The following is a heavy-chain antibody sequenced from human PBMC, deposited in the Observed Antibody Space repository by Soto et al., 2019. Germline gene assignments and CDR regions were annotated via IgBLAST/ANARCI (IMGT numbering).Heavy chain of an antibody. CDR2: VIPILGIE. Sequence: QVQLVQSGAEVKKPGSSVKVSCKASGGTFSSYTISWVRQAPGQGLEWMGRVIPILGIENYAQKFQGRVTXTXDKXTSTAYMELSSLRSEDTAVYYCARGRSGIAAAGDYWGQGTLVTVSS. CDR3: ARGRSGIAAAGDY. D-gene: IGHD6-13*01. J-gene: IGHJ4*02. V-gene: IGHV1-69*02. CDR1: GGTFSSYT.